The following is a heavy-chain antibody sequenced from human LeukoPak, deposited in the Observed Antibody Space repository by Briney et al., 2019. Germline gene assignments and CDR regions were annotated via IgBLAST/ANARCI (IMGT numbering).Heavy chain of an antibody. J-gene: IGHJ4*02. CDR3: ARDLGSTSRFDY. V-gene: IGHV1-18*01. Sequence: ASVTVSCKASGYTFTSYGISWVRQAPGQGLEWMGWISAYNGNANYAQKLQGRVTMTTDTSTSTAYMELRSLRSDDTAVYYCARDLGSTSRFDYWGQGTLVTVSS. D-gene: IGHD2-2*01. CDR1: GYTFTSYG. CDR2: ISAYNGNA.